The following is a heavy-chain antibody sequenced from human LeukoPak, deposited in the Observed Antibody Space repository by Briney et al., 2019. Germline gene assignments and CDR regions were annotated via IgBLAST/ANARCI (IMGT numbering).Heavy chain of an antibody. D-gene: IGHD6-19*01. J-gene: IGHJ4*02. Sequence: SQTLSLTCTVSGGSISSGGYYWSWIRQHPGKGLEWIGYIYYSGSTYYNPSLKSRVTISVDTSKNQFSLKLSSVTAADTAVYYCARDRSGWYGSEYWGQGTLVTVSS. CDR1: GGSISSGGYY. CDR2: IYYSGST. CDR3: ARDRSGWYGSEY. V-gene: IGHV4-31*03.